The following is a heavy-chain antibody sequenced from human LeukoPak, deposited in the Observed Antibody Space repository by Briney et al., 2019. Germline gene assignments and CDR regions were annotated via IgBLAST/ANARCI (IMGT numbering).Heavy chain of an antibody. J-gene: IGHJ4*02. CDR3: ARVIRYFDWLAYYFDY. V-gene: IGHV4-34*01. Sequence: PSETLSLTCAVYGGSFSGYYWSWIRQPPGKGLEWIGEINNSGSTNYNPSLKSRVTISVDTSKNQFSLKLSSVTAADTAVYYCARVIRYFDWLAYYFDYWGQGTLVTVSS. CDR1: GGSFSGYY. CDR2: INNSGST. D-gene: IGHD3-9*01.